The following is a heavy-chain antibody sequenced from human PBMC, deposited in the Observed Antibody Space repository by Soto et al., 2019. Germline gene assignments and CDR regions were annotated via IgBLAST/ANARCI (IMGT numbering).Heavy chain of an antibody. Sequence: GGSLRLSCAASGFTFSSYSMNWVRQAPGKGLEWVSYISSSSSTIYYADSVKGRFTISRDNAKNSLYLQMNSLRAEDTAVYCCARDLNLASFDYWGQGTLVTVSS. V-gene: IGHV3-48*01. CDR3: ARDLNLASFDY. J-gene: IGHJ4*02. CDR1: GFTFSSYS. CDR2: ISSSSSTI.